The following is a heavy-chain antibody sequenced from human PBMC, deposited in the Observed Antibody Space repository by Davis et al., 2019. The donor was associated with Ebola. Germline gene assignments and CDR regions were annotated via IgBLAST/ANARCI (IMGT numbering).Heavy chain of an antibody. Sequence: SETLSLTCAVYGGSFSGYYWSWIWQPPGKGLEWIGYIYYSGSTNYNPYLKSRVTISVDTSKNQFSLKLSSVTAADTAVYYCASTYGSGSYLDAFDIWGQGTMVTVSS. CDR2: IYYSGST. CDR3: ASTYGSGSYLDAFDI. CDR1: GGSFSGYY. V-gene: IGHV4-59*01. D-gene: IGHD3-10*01. J-gene: IGHJ3*02.